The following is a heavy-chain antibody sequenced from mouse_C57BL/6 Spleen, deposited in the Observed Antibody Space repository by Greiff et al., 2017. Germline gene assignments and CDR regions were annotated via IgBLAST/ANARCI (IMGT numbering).Heavy chain of an antibody. V-gene: IGHV5-16*01. CDR1: GFTFSDYY. J-gene: IGHJ4*01. CDR2: INYDGSST. CDR3: AREAGYYYAMDY. Sequence: EVQVVESEGGLVQPGSSMKLSCTASGFTFSDYYMAWVRQVPEKGLEWIANINYDGSSTYYLDSLKSRFIISRDNAKNILYLQMSSLKSEDTATYYCAREAGYYYAMDYWGQGTSVTVSS. D-gene: IGHD2-2*01.